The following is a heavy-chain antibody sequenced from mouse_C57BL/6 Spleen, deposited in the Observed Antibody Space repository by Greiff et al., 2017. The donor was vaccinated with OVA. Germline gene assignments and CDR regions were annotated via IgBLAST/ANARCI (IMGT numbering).Heavy chain of an antibody. J-gene: IGHJ2*01. Sequence: QVQLQQPGAELVKPGASVKLSCKASGYTFTSYWMQWVKQRPGQGLEWIGEIDPSDSYTNYNQKFKGKATLTVDTSSSTAYMQLSSLTSEDSAVYYCERGGKYWDLDYWGQGTTLTVSS. D-gene: IGHD4-1*01. CDR1: GYTFTSYW. CDR2: IDPSDSYT. V-gene: IGHV1-50*01. CDR3: ERGGKYWDLDY.